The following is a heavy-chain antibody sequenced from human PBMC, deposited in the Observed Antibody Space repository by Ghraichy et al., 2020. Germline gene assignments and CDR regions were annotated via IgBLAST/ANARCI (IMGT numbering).Heavy chain of an antibody. D-gene: IGHD6-13*01. CDR3: ARDQSGTGPFDY. V-gene: IGHV3-33*01. CDR1: GFTFSSYG. Sequence: GGSLRLSCAASGFTFSSYGMHWVRQAPGKGLEWVAVIWYDGSNKYYADSVKGRFTISRDNSKNTLYLQMNSLRAEDTAVYYCARDQSGTGPFDYWGQGTLVTVSS. J-gene: IGHJ4*02. CDR2: IWYDGSNK.